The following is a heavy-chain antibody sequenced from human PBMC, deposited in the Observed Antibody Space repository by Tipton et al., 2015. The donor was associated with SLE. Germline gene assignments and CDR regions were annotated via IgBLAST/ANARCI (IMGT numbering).Heavy chain of an antibody. CDR1: GGSISSYY. J-gene: IGHJ4*02. D-gene: IGHD2-15*01. CDR2: IYYSGST. Sequence: TLSLTCTVSGGSISSYYWSWIRQPPGKGLEWIGYIYYSGSTNYSPSLKSRVTISVDTSKNQFSLKLSSVTAADTAVYYCAREGGSGSDWGQGTLVTVSS. V-gene: IGHV4-59*01. CDR3: AREGGSGSD.